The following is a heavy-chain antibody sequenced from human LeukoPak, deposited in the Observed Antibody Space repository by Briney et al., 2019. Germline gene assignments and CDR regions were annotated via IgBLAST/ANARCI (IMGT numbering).Heavy chain of an antibody. CDR1: GYTFTGYY. V-gene: IGHV1-2*02. CDR2: INPNSGGT. J-gene: IGHJ6*03. D-gene: IGHD4-11*01. CDR3: ARGWTTGYYYYYMDV. Sequence: ASVKVSCKASGYTFTGYYMHWVRQAPGQGLEWMGWINPNSGGTNYAQKFQGRVTMTRDTSISTAYMELSRLRSDDTAVYYCARGWTTGYYYYYMDVWGKGTTVTISS.